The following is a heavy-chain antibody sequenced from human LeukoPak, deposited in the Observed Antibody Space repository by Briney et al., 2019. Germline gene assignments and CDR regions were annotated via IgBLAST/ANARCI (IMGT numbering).Heavy chain of an antibody. J-gene: IGHJ5*02. D-gene: IGHD3-22*01. Sequence: SETLSLTCTVSGCSISSYYWSWIRQPPGKGLEWIGYIYYSGSTNYDPSLKSRVTISVDTSKNQFSLKLSSVTAADTAVYYCARRPGSSGYDPWFDPWGQGTLVTVSS. CDR2: IYYSGST. V-gene: IGHV4-59*01. CDR1: GCSISSYY. CDR3: ARRPGSSGYDPWFDP.